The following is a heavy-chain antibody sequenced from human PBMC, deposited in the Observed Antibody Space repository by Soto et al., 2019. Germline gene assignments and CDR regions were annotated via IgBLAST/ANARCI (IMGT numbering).Heavy chain of an antibody. CDR3: ARDKRVNMIGGWFDP. Sequence: SETLSLTCVASGYSISSGYYWARVRQPPGKELEWIGSIYHSGKTYYKPSLRSRVTVSVDTSKNQFSMKLISVTAADTAVYYCARDKRVNMIGGWFDPWGQGTLVTVSS. CDR1: GYSISSGYY. J-gene: IGHJ5*02. CDR2: IYHSGKT. D-gene: IGHD3-22*01. V-gene: IGHV4-38-2*02.